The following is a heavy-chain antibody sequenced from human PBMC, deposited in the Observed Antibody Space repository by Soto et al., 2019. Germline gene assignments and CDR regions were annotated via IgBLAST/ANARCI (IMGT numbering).Heavy chain of an antibody. CDR3: ARDWESTVSTWSFGAF. J-gene: IGHJ4*02. Sequence: QIQVVQSEVEVKRPGASVRISCKASGYTLDNHAVTWVRQAPGQGLEWMGWIGALLYNDATNYAQKFQARVTITAEKSATTACMELGGLRFEDTAVYYCARDWESTVSTWSFGAFWGRGTLVTVSS. CDR1: GYTLDNHA. CDR2: IGALLYNDAT. D-gene: IGHD3-10*01. V-gene: IGHV1-18*01.